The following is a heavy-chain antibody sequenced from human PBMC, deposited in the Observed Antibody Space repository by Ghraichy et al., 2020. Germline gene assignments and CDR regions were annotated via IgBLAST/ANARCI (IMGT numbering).Heavy chain of an antibody. Sequence: GGSLRLSCAASGFAFSSYSMNWVRQAPGKGLEWVSYISRSSETIYYVESVRGRFTISRDNAKSSLFLQMNSLRDEDTAMYYCVRDYFGSGSYFSTKPPDFWGQGTLVTVSS. J-gene: IGHJ4*02. CDR3: VRDYFGSGSYFSTKPPDF. D-gene: IGHD3-10*01. CDR2: ISRSSETI. CDR1: GFAFSSYS. V-gene: IGHV3-48*02.